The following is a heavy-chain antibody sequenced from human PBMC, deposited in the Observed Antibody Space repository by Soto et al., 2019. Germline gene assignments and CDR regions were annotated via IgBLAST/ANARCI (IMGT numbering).Heavy chain of an antibody. CDR2: IKSKTDGGTT. CDR1: GFTFSNAW. J-gene: IGHJ5*02. V-gene: IGHV3-15*01. Sequence: GGSLRLSCAASGFTFSNAWMSWVRQAPGKGLEWVGRIKSKTDGGTTDYAAPVKGRFTISRDDSKNTLYLQMNSLKTEDTAVYYCIIEYCSSTSCPPWFDPWGQGTLVTVSS. CDR3: IIEYCSSTSCPPWFDP. D-gene: IGHD2-2*01.